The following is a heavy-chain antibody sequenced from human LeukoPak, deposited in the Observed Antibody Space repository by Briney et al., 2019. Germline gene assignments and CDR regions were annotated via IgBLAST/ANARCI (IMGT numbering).Heavy chain of an antibody. D-gene: IGHD6-19*01. J-gene: IGHJ6*03. V-gene: IGHV3-23*01. CDR1: GFTSSSYA. CDR3: AKPPKAAVAGMVVDYYYYMDV. Sequence: PGGSLRLSCAASGFTSSSYAMSWVPPAPRKGLEWVSAISGSGGSTYYADSVKGRFTISRDNSKNTLYLQMNSLRAEDTAVYYCAKPPKAAVAGMVVDYYYYMDVWGKGTTVTVSS. CDR2: ISGSGGST.